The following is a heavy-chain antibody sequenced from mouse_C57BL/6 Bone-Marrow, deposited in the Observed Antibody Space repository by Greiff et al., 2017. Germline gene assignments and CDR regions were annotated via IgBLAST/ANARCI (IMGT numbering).Heavy chain of an antibody. D-gene: IGHD2-4*01. CDR3: VIYYDYDGYFDV. CDR1: GYTFTDYY. CDR2: IFPGSGST. J-gene: IGHJ1*03. V-gene: IGHV1-75*01. Sequence: QVQHQQSGPELVKPGASVKISCKASGYTFTDYYINWVKQRPGQGLEWIGWIFPGSGSTYYNEKFKGKATLSVDKSSSTAYMLRSSLTSEDSAVYFCVIYYDYDGYFDVWGTGTTVTVSS.